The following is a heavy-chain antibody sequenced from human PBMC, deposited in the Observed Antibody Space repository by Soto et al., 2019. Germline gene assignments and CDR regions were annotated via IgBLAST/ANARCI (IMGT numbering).Heavy chain of an antibody. V-gene: IGHV4-30-2*01. CDR2: IFHGGST. CDR3: ARGRVVVPAAVMFNCLDP. Sequence: SETLSLTCSVSGDSFGTPFYYWNWIRQPPGKGLEWIGYIFHGGSTYYNPSLRSRVTISVDRSRTQFSLKMSSVTAADTAVYYCARGRVVVPAAVMFNCLDPWGQGALVTVSS. D-gene: IGHD2-2*01. J-gene: IGHJ5*02. CDR1: GDSFGTPFYY.